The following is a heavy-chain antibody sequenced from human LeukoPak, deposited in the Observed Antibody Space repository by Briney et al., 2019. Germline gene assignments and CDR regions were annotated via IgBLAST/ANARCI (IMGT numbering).Heavy chain of an antibody. Sequence: SVKVSCKASGGTFSSYAISWVRQAPGQGLEWMGGIIPIFGTANYAQKFQGRVTITADESTSTAYMELSSLRAEDTAVYYCAKHFEGALDYWGQGTLVTVSS. CDR3: AKHFEGALDY. V-gene: IGHV1-69*13. J-gene: IGHJ4*02. CDR2: IIPIFGTA. CDR1: GGTFSSYA.